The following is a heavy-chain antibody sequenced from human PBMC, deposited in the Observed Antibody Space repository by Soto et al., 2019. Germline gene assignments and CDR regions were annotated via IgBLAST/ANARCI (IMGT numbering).Heavy chain of an antibody. Sequence: ISCKGSGYSFTSYWIGWVRQMPGKGLEWMGIIYPGDSDTRYSPSFQGQVTISADKSVSTAYLQWSSLKASDTAMYYCARSAPGYDFWSGYYTPYYYGMDVWGQGTTVTVSS. CDR3: ARSAPGYDFWSGYYTPYYYGMDV. J-gene: IGHJ6*02. V-gene: IGHV5-51*01. CDR1: GYSFTSYW. CDR2: IYPGDSDT. D-gene: IGHD3-3*01.